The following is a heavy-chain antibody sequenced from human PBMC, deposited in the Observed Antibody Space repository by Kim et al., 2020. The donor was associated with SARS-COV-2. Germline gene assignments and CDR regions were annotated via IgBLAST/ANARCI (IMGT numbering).Heavy chain of an antibody. CDR3: ARTGGDSSTNVGDY. CDR1: GGSISSYY. V-gene: IGHV4-59*13. J-gene: IGHJ4*02. Sequence: SETLSLTCTVSGGSISSYYWSWIRQPPGKGLEWIGYIYYSGSTNYNPSLKSRVTISVDTSKNQFSLKLSSVTAADTAVYYCARTGGDSSTNVGDYWGQGTLVTVSS. CDR2: IYYSGST. D-gene: IGHD6-13*01.